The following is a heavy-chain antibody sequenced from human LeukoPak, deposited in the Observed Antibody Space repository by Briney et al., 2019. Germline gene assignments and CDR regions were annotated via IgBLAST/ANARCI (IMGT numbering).Heavy chain of an antibody. V-gene: IGHV4-59*01. J-gene: IGHJ4*02. CDR3: ARYSRSLTGFDY. Sequence: SETLSLTCTVSGGSISSYYWSWIRQPPGKGLEWIGYIYYSGSTNYNPSLKSRVTISVDTSKNQFSLKLSSVTAADTAVYYCARYSRSLTGFDYWGQGTLVTVSS. CDR1: GGSISSYY. D-gene: IGHD6-13*01. CDR2: IYYSGST.